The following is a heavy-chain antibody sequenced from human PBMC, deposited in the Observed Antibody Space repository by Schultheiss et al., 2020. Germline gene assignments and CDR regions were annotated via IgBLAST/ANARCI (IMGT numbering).Heavy chain of an antibody. V-gene: IGHV4-59*01. CDR1: GGSISSYY. CDR3: ARDGGGYYYSWYFDL. J-gene: IGHJ2*01. D-gene: IGHD3-22*01. CDR2: IYYSGST. Sequence: GSLRLSCTVSGGSISSYYWSWIRQPPGKGLEWIGYIYYSGSTNYNPSLKSRVTISVDTSKNQFSLKLSSVTAADTAVYYCARDGGGYYYSWYFDLWGRGTLVTVSS.